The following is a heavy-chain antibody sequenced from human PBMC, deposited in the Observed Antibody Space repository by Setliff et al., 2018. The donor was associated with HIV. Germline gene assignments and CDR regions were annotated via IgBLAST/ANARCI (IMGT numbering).Heavy chain of an antibody. CDR1: GFNFNTDW. Sequence: PGESLKISCTGSGFNFNTDWIVWVRQIPGKGLGWMGSIFPGDSDTRYSPSFQDQVTISVDKSISTAYLQWRSLKASDTAFYYCASLRGDYVGQYYYYMDIWGKGTTVTVSS. CDR3: ASLRGDYVGQYYYYMDI. CDR2: IFPGDSDT. D-gene: IGHD4-17*01. V-gene: IGHV5-51*01. J-gene: IGHJ6*03.